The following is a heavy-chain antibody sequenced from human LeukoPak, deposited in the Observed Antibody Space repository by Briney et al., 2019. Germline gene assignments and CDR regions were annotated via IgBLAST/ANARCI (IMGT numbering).Heavy chain of an antibody. CDR3: ARAPAGGPFDN. J-gene: IGHJ4*02. Sequence: ASVTVSCKASGYTFTGYYMHWVRQAPGPGLEWMAWLNPNSGDTDSAQKFQGRFTMTRDTSITTAYLELSSLRSDDTAVYYCARAPAGGPFDNWGQGTLVTVSS. CDR2: LNPNSGDT. D-gene: IGHD4-23*01. V-gene: IGHV1-2*02. CDR1: GYTFTGYY.